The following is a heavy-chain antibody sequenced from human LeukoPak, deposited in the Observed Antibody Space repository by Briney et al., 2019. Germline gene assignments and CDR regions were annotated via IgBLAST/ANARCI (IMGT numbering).Heavy chain of an antibody. D-gene: IGHD2-2*01. CDR3: AKEDQYCSSTSCYVGYYYYMDV. V-gene: IGHV3-23*01. CDR1: AFTFSSYA. CDR2: ISGSGGST. J-gene: IGHJ6*03. Sequence: PGGSLRLSCAASAFTFSSYAMSWVRQAPGKGLEWVSAISGSGGSTYYADSVKGRFTISRDNSKNTLYLQMNSLRAEDTAVYYCAKEDQYCSSTSCYVGYYYYMDVWGKGTTVTVSS.